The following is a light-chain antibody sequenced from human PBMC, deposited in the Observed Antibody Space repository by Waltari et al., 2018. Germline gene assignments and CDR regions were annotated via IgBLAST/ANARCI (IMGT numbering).Light chain of an antibody. J-gene: IGKJ4*01. Sequence: DIQMNQYPSTLPASVGNSVTITCRASQSFSNWLAWYQQKPGKAPKLLIYKTSTLESGVPSRFSGSGSGTEFTLTISSLQPDDFASYYCQQYDSNPLTFGGGTKVEV. CDR1: QSFSNW. CDR2: KTS. V-gene: IGKV1-5*03. CDR3: QQYDSNPLT.